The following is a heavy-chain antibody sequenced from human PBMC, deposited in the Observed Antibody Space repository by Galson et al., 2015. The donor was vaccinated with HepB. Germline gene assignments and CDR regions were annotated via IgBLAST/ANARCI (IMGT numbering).Heavy chain of an antibody. Sequence: SLRLSCAASGFTFSNAWMNWVRQAPGKGLEWVGRIKSKTDGGTTDYAAPVKGRFTISRDDSKNTLYLQMNSLKTEDTAVYYCTTDPDIVVVVAATGGHAFDIWGQGTMVTVSS. CDR3: TTDPDIVVVVAATGGHAFDI. J-gene: IGHJ3*02. D-gene: IGHD2-15*01. CDR1: GFTFSNAW. V-gene: IGHV3-15*07. CDR2: IKSKTDGGTT.